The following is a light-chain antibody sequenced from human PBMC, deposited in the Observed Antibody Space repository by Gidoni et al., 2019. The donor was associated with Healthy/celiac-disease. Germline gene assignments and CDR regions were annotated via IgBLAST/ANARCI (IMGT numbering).Light chain of an antibody. CDR2: GAS. J-gene: IGKJ1*01. Sequence: EIVLPHSPGTLSLSPGERATLSCRASQSVSSSYLAWYQQKPGQAPRLLIYGASSRATGIPDRFSGSGAGTDFTLTISRLEPEEFAVYYCQQDGSSPWTFGQGTKVEIK. V-gene: IGKV3-20*01. CDR3: QQDGSSPWT. CDR1: QSVSSSY.